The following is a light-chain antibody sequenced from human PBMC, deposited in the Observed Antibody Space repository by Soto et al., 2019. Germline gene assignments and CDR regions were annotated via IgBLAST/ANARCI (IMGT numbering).Light chain of an antibody. CDR3: SSYTSRRTVV. CDR2: EVT. Sequence: QSALTQPASVSGSPGQSITISCTGTSSDVGGYKYVSWYQQHPGKAPKLMIYEVTNRPSGVSNRFSGSKSGNTASLTISGLQAEEEADYYCSSYTSRRTVVFGTGTKVTVL. CDR1: SSDVGGYKY. V-gene: IGLV2-14*01. J-gene: IGLJ1*01.